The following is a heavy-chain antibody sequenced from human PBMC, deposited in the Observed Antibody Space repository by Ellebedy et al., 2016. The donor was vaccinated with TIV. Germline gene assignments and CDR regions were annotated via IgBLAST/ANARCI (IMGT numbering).Heavy chain of an antibody. CDR3: ARERRFCGNECFLYYYYGMDV. D-gene: IGHD2-21*01. V-gene: IGHV3-23*01. Sequence: GESLKISCAASGFPLRTYAMNWVRQAPGKGLEWVSVISGSGDSTSYADSVKGRFTISRDNSKDTLYLQMNSLRAEDTAVYYCARERRFCGNECFLYYYYGMDVWGQGTTVTVSS. J-gene: IGHJ6*02. CDR1: GFPLRTYA. CDR2: ISGSGDST.